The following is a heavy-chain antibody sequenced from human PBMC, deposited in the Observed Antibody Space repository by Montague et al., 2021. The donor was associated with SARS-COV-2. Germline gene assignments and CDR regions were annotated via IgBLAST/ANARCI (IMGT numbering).Heavy chain of an antibody. CDR1: GDSVSSNIAT. D-gene: IGHD2-2*01. CDR3: ARIPVGSKYYFDF. J-gene: IGHJ4*02. V-gene: IGHV6-1*01. CDR2: TYYRSKWYN. Sequence: LRLSCAISGDSVSSNIATWNWIRQSPSRGLEWLGRTYYRSKWYNDYAESVKSRITIDPDTSKHQFSLHLNSVTPEDTAVYYCARIPVGSKYYFDFWGQGTLVTVSS.